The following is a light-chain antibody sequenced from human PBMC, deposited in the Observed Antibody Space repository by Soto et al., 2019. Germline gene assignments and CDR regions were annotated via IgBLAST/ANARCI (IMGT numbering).Light chain of an antibody. CDR1: QSVSGN. V-gene: IGKV3-15*01. CDR2: GAS. CDR3: QQYNNWLIT. J-gene: IGKJ5*01. Sequence: EIVMTQSPATLSVSPGERATLSCRASQSVSGNLAWYQQKPGQAPSLLIYGASTRATGLPDRFSGSGSGTEFTLTISSLQSEDFAVYYCQQYNNWLITFGQGTRLEIK.